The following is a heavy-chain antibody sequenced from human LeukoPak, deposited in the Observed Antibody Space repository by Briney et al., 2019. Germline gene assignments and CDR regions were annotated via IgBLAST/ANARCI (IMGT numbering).Heavy chain of an antibody. D-gene: IGHD3-22*01. CDR3: AKDGGPGYYDSSGYYSDYYYGMDV. CDR1: GFTFSRYA. V-gene: IGHV3-23*01. Sequence: GGSLRLSCAASGFTFSRYAMSWVRQAPGKGLEWVSAISGSGGSTYYADSVKGRFTISRDNSKNTLYLQMNSLRAEDTAVYYCAKDGGPGYYDSSGYYSDYYYGMDVWGQGTTVTVSS. J-gene: IGHJ6*02. CDR2: ISGSGGST.